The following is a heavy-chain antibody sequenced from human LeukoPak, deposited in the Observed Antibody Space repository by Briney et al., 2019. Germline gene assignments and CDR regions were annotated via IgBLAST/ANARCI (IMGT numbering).Heavy chain of an antibody. V-gene: IGHV1-46*01. D-gene: IGHD3-10*01. Sequence: ASVKVSCKASGYTFTSYYMHWVRQAPGQGLEWMGIINPSGGSTSYAQKFQGRVTMTRDTSTSTVYMELSSLRSEDTAVYYCARVATYYYGSGPRGYFDYWGQGTLVTVSS. CDR1: GYTFTSYY. CDR2: INPSGGST. CDR3: ARVATYYYGSGPRGYFDY. J-gene: IGHJ4*02.